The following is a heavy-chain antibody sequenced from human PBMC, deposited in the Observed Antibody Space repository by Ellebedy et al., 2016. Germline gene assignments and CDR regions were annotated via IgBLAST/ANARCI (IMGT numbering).Heavy chain of an antibody. CDR2: ISAYNGNT. CDR1: GYIFTSYG. D-gene: IGHD3-3*01. CDR3: ARVIDFWSGYWFNP. V-gene: IGHV1-18*01. J-gene: IGHJ5*02. Sequence: ASVKVSXXASGYIFTSYGISWVRQAPGQGLEWMGWISAYNGNTNYAQKLQGRVTMTTDTSTSTAYMELSSLRSEDTAVYYCARVIDFWSGYWFNPWGQGTLVTVSS.